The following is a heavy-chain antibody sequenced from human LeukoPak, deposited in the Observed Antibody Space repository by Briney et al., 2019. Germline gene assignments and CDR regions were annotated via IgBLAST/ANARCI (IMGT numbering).Heavy chain of an antibody. V-gene: IGHV3-48*04. J-gene: IGHJ4*02. CDR3: ARVGGGTGAGYNFHY. CDR2: ISSSSSTI. Sequence: GGSLRLSWAASGFTFSSYSMNWVRQAPGKGLEWVSYISSSSSTIYYADSVKGRFTISRDNAKNSLYLQMNSLRAEDTAVYYCARVGGGTGAGYNFHYWGQGTLVTVSS. CDR1: GFTFSSYS. D-gene: IGHD5-24*01.